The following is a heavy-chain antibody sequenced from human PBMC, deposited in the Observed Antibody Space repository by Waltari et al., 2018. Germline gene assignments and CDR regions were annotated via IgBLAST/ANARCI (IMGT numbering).Heavy chain of an antibody. D-gene: IGHD3-3*01. CDR1: GYTLTELS. CDR2: FDPEDGET. CDR3: ATGITIFGVVPPDI. V-gene: IGHV1-24*01. Sequence: QVQLVQSGAEVKKPGASVTVSGKVSGYTLTELSIHWVRQAPGKGLEWMGGFDPEDGETIYAQKFQGRVTMTEDTSTDTAYMELSSLRSEDTAVYYCATGITIFGVVPPDIWGQGTMVTVSS. J-gene: IGHJ3*02.